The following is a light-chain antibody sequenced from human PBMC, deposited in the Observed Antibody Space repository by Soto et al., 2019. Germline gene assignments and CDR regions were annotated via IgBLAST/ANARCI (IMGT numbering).Light chain of an antibody. Sequence: DIQMTQSPSSLSASVGDRVTITCRASQGVNNYLAWYQQKPGKVPQLLIYSASTLHPGVPSRCSGSGSGKDFTITISSLQHEDVATYYCQNFNSAPFTFGPGTKVDIK. CDR3: QNFNSAPFT. V-gene: IGKV1-27*01. CDR1: QGVNNY. J-gene: IGKJ3*01. CDR2: SAS.